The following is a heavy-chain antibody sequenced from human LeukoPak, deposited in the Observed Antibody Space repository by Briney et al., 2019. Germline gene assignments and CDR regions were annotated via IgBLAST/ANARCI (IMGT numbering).Heavy chain of an antibody. CDR1: GYVFSKYA. CDR2: VSYDGDFK. Sequence: GGSLRLSCVGSGYVFSKYAVHWVRQAPGKGLEWVAVVSYDGDFKLYGDSVKGRFTISRDNSQNMLFLQMNDLRPQDAATYFCARDPYSHDSSGFSYFLQYWGQGTVVTVSS. V-gene: IGHV3-30-3*01. CDR3: ARDPYSHDSSGFSYFLQY. D-gene: IGHD6-19*01. J-gene: IGHJ4*02.